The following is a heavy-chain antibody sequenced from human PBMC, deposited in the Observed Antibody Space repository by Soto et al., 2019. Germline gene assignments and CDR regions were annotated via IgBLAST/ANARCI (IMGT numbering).Heavy chain of an antibody. CDR3: AKETYXYYGMDV. V-gene: IGHV3-23*01. Sequence: GGSLRLSCAASGFTFSSSTMNWVRQAPGKGLEWVSAIIDSGGYTYYADSVKGRFTISRDNSKNTLYLQMNSLRAEDTALYYCAKETYXYYGMDVWGQGTTVTVSS. J-gene: IGHJ6*02. CDR1: GFTFSSST. CDR2: IIDSGGYT.